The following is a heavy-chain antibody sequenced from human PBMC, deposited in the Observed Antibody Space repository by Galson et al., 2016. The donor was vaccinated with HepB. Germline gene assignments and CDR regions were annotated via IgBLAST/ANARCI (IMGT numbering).Heavy chain of an antibody. CDR2: ISHNNYNM. J-gene: IGHJ5*02. CDR3: ARSPPVGLSGYGPDL. Sequence: SLRLSCAASGFTFSNYSLIWVRQAPGKGLEWVSYISHNNYNMYYVDSVKGRFTISRDNAKNSLYLHMNSLRGEDTAVYYCARSPPVGLSGYGPDLWGQGTLVTVSS. D-gene: IGHD5-12*01. V-gene: IGHV3-48*01. CDR1: GFTFSNYS.